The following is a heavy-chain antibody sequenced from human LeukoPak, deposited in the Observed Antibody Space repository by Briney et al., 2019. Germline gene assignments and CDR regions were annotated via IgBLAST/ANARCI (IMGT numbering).Heavy chain of an antibody. J-gene: IGHJ4*02. CDR1: GFTFSSYA. CDR3: ARDFRYAIDY. V-gene: IGHV3-30*04. D-gene: IGHD5-12*01. Sequence: GGSLRLSCAASGFTFSSYAMHWVRQAPGKGLEWVAVISYDGSNKYYADSVKGRFTISRDNSKNTLYLQMNSLRAEDTAVYYCARDFRYAIDYWGQGTLVTVPS. CDR2: ISYDGSNK.